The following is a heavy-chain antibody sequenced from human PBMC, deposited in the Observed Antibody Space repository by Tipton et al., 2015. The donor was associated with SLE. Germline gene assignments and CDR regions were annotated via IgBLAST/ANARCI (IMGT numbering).Heavy chain of an antibody. CDR3: ARGMAHFYY. CDR1: GGSISSHY. D-gene: IGHD2-8*01. CDR2: IYYSGST. Sequence: TLSLTCTVSGGSISSHYWSWIRLPPGKGLECIGYIYYSGSTNYNPSLKSRVTISVDTSKNQFSLKLSSVTAADTAVYYCARGMAHFYYWGQGTLVTVSS. J-gene: IGHJ4*02. V-gene: IGHV4-59*11.